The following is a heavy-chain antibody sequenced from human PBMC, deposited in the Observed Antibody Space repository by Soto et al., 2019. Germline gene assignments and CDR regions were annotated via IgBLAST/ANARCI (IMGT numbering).Heavy chain of an antibody. CDR2: IIPIFGTA. J-gene: IGHJ6*02. Sequence: QVQLVQSGAEVKKPGASVKVSCKASGYTFSSYAISWVRQAPGQGLEWMGGIIPIFGTANYAQKFQGRVTITADESTSTAYMELSSLRSEDTAVYYCAREITIFGVVLSYYGMDVWGQGTTVTVSS. V-gene: IGHV1-69*13. CDR1: GYTFSSYA. D-gene: IGHD3-3*01. CDR3: AREITIFGVVLSYYGMDV.